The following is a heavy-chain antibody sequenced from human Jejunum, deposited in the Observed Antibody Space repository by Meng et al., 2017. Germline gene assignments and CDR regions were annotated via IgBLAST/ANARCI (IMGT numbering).Heavy chain of an antibody. J-gene: IGHJ3*01. Sequence: GESLKISCIASGFTFRDYAMSWVRQAPGRGLEWVSGISSRTAGTYYADAVKVRFTLSRDNFKNTLYMQIDSLRVEDTAIYYCAKVQSSSWNAGLDVWGQGTMVTVSS. CDR3: AKVQSSSWNAGLDV. D-gene: IGHD2-2*01. CDR1: GFTFRDYA. V-gene: IGHV3-23*01. CDR2: ISSRTAGT.